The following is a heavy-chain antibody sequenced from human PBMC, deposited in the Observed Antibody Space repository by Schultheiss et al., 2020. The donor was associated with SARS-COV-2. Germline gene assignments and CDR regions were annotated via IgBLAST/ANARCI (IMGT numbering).Heavy chain of an antibody. CDR1: GFTFSSYA. V-gene: IGHV3-23*01. J-gene: IGHJ4*02. Sequence: GGSLRLSCAASGFTFSSYAMSWVRQAPGKGLEWVSTISGSGGRTYFADSVKGRFTISRDNSKNTLYLQMNSLRAEDTAVYYCARGGSWLPIWGQGALVTVSS. D-gene: IGHD6-13*01. CDR2: ISGSGGRT. CDR3: ARGGSWLPI.